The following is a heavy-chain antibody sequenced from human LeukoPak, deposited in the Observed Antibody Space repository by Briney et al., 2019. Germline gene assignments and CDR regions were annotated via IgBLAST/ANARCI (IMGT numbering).Heavy chain of an antibody. Sequence: GGSLRLSCTTSGFTFNNYGVHWVRQAPGKGLEWVALIWNHGASGDYADSVKGRFTISRDNSKNTLYLQMSSLRAEDTAVYYCARDDRWAIDYWGQGTLVTVSS. D-gene: IGHD4-23*01. J-gene: IGHJ4*02. CDR2: IWNHGASG. CDR1: GFTFNNYG. CDR3: ARDDRWAIDY. V-gene: IGHV3-33*01.